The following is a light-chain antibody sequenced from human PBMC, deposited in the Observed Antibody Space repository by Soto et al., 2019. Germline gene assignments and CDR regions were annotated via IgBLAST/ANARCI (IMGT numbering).Light chain of an antibody. Sequence: EIVLTHSPGTLSLSPCERATLSFSASQSVSSDYLAWYQQKPGQTPKVLIYRASSRATGIPDRFSGSGSGTDFTLTISRLEPEDFAVYYCQQYGSSPLTFGGGTKVDI. J-gene: IGKJ4*01. V-gene: IGKV3-20*01. CDR1: QSVSSDY. CDR3: QQYGSSPLT. CDR2: RAS.